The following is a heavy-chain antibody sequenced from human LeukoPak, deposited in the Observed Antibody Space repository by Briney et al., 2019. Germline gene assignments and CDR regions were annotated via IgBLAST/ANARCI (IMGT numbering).Heavy chain of an antibody. Sequence: GGSLRLSCAASGFTVSSNYMSWVRQTPGKGLEWVSVIYSGGSTYYADSVKGRFTISRDNSKSTLYIQMNSLRAEDTAVYYCARAKPKNMVRGLIMRRESRYYFDYWGQGTLVTVSS. J-gene: IGHJ4*02. CDR3: ARAKPKNMVRGLIMRRESRYYFDY. CDR1: GFTVSSNY. D-gene: IGHD3-10*01. V-gene: IGHV3-53*01. CDR2: IYSGGST.